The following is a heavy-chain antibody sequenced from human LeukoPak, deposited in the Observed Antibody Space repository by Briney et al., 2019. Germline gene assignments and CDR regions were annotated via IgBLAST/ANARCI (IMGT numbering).Heavy chain of an antibody. Sequence: GGSLRLSCAASGFTISSYGMHWVRQAPGKGLEWVAVISYDGSNKYYADSVKGRFTISRDNSKNTLYLQMNSLRAEDTAVYYCAKDRDIVVVPAANIDYWGQGTLVTVSS. CDR1: GFTISSYG. J-gene: IGHJ4*02. V-gene: IGHV3-30*18. CDR3: AKDRDIVVVPAANIDY. D-gene: IGHD2-2*01. CDR2: ISYDGSNK.